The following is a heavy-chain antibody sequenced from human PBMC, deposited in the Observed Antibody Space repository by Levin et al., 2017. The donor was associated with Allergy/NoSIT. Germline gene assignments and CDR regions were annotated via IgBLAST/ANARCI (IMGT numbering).Heavy chain of an antibody. V-gene: IGHV3-30*18. CDR1: GFTFSSYG. CDR2: ISYDGSNK. CDR3: AKARYSSGRSAPGN. D-gene: IGHD6-19*01. Sequence: GGSLRLSCAASGFTFSSYGMHWVRQAPGKGLEWVAVISYDGSNKYYADSVKGRFTISRDNSKNTLYLQMNSLRAEDTAVYYCAKARYSSGRSAPGNWGQGTLVTVSS. J-gene: IGHJ4*02.